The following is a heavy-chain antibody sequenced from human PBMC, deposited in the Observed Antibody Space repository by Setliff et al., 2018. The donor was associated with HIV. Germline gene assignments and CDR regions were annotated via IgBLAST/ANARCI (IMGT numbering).Heavy chain of an antibody. CDR2: IYPNTGGT. Sequence: ASVKVSCKASGYTFTEFYVHWVRQAPGEGLEWIGWIYPNTGGTNYAQKFQGRVTMTTHTSTNTAYMELRSLRSDDTAVYYCGRSETRDSRGLYYWGQGTLVTVSS. CDR1: GYTFTEFY. CDR3: GRSETRDSRGLYY. J-gene: IGHJ4*02. V-gene: IGHV1-2*02. D-gene: IGHD3-22*01.